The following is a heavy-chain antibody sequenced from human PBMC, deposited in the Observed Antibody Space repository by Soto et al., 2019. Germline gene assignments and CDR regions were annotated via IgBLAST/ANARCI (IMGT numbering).Heavy chain of an antibody. CDR1: GYTFTSYY. CDR2: INPSGGST. V-gene: IGHV1-46*01. Sequence: WASVKVSCKASGYTFTSYYMHWVRQAPGQGLEWMGIINPSGGSTSYAQKFQGRVTMTRDTSTSTVYMELSSLRSEDTAVYYCARDGDYDSSGHDAFDIWGQGTMVTVSS. J-gene: IGHJ3*02. D-gene: IGHD3-22*01. CDR3: ARDGDYDSSGHDAFDI.